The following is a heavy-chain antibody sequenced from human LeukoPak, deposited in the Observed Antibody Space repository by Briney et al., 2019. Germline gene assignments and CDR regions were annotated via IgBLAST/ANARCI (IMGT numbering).Heavy chain of an antibody. CDR1: GFTFSSYS. Sequence: GGSLRLSCAASGFTFSSYSMNWVRRAPGKGLEWVSSISSSSSYIYYADSVKGRFTISRDNAKNSLYLQMNSLRAEDTAVYYCARDPDYGDPLGFDYWGQGTLVTVSS. CDR2: ISSSSSYI. J-gene: IGHJ4*02. CDR3: ARDPDYGDPLGFDY. V-gene: IGHV3-21*01. D-gene: IGHD4-17*01.